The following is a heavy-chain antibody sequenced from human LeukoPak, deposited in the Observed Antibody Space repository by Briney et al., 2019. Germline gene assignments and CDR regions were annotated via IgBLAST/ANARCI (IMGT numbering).Heavy chain of an antibody. V-gene: IGHV3-7*01. CDR2: IKQDGSEK. J-gene: IGHJ6*04. Sequence: PGGSLRLSCAASGFTFSSYWMSWVRQPPGKGLEWVANIKQDGSEKYYVDSVKGRFTISRDNAKNSLYLQMNSLRAEDTAVYYCARVITIFGVISEMDVWGKGTTVTVSS. CDR1: GFTFSSYW. CDR3: ARVITIFGVISEMDV. D-gene: IGHD3-3*01.